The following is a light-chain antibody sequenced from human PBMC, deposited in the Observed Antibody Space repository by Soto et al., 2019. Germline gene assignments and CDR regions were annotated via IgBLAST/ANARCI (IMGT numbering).Light chain of an antibody. CDR2: KAS. CDR3: QQYNSFRA. Sequence: DIQMTQSPSTLSSSVGARVTITCRASQNIGTWLAWYQQKPGKAPKLLISKASNLESGVPSRFSGSGSGTEFTLTISSLQPDDFATYYCQQYNSFRAFGQGTKVDI. V-gene: IGKV1-5*03. CDR1: QNIGTW. J-gene: IGKJ1*01.